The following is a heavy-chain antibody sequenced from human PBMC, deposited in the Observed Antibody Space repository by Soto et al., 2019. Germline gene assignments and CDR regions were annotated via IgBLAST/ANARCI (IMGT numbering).Heavy chain of an antibody. CDR1: GFTFRTYY. D-gene: IGHD6-6*01. Sequence: EVELVESGGGLVKPGGSLTLSCAASGFTFRTYYMIWVRQAPGKGLEWVSSISAGSSNIYYAPSVKGRFTISRDNAKNSLYLQINSLGAEDTAVYYCARQYPSSSRHFDHWGQGTLVTVSS. CDR3: ARQYPSSSRHFDH. CDR2: ISAGSSNI. J-gene: IGHJ4*02. V-gene: IGHV3-21*01.